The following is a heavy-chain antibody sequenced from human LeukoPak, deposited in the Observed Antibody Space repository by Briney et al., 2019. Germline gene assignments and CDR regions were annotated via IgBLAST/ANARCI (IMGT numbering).Heavy chain of an antibody. CDR2: IRYDGSNK. CDR3: AKADTLSIAVAD. D-gene: IGHD6-19*01. Sequence: GGSLRLSCAASGFTFSSYGMHWVRQAPGKGLEWVAFIRYDGSNKYYADSVKGRFTISRDNSKNTLYLQINSLRAEDTAVYYCAKADTLSIAVADWGQGTLVTVSS. V-gene: IGHV3-30*02. CDR1: GFTFSSYG. J-gene: IGHJ4*02.